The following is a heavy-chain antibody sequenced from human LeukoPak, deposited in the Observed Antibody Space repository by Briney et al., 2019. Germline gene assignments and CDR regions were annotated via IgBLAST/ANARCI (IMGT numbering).Heavy chain of an antibody. Sequence: GGSLGLSWAAPGSTFGSFWMSWVRQAPGRGRGWVPKLKQDGSEKYYVDSVKGRFTISRDNAKNSLYLQMNSLRAEDTAVYYCARVPDYYGSGSRFDPWGQGTLVTVSS. CDR1: GSTFGSFW. V-gene: IGHV3-7*01. J-gene: IGHJ5*02. D-gene: IGHD3-10*01. CDR2: LKQDGSEK. CDR3: ARVPDYYGSGSRFDP.